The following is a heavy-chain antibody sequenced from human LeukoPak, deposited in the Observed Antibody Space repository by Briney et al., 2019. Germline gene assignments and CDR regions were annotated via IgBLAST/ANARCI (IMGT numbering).Heavy chain of an antibody. Sequence: PSQTLSLTCTVSGGSISSGGYYWSWIRQHPGTGLEWIGYISYSGSSYYNPSLKSRLSISLDTSKNQFSLSLSSVTAADTAVFCCARASVAGMQNAFDLWGQGTMVTVSS. V-gene: IGHV4-31*03. D-gene: IGHD6-19*01. CDR1: GGSISSGGYY. J-gene: IGHJ3*01. CDR2: ISYSGSS. CDR3: ARASVAGMQNAFDL.